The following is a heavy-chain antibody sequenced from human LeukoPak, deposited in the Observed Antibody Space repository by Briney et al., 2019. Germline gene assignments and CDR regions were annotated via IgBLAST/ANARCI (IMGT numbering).Heavy chain of an antibody. Sequence: GGSLRLSCAASGFIVSSNYMSWVHQAPGKGLEWVSVIYSGGSTYYADSVKGRFIISRDNSKNTLYLQMNSLRAEDTAVYYCARVATTWTYYFDYWGQGTLVTVSS. J-gene: IGHJ4*02. V-gene: IGHV3-53*01. D-gene: IGHD5-12*01. CDR3: ARVATTWTYYFDY. CDR1: GFIVSSNY. CDR2: IYSGGST.